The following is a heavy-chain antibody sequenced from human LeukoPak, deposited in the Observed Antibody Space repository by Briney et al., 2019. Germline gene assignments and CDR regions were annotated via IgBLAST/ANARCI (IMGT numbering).Heavy chain of an antibody. CDR2: IWFDGSNK. V-gene: IGHV3-33*01. J-gene: IGHJ4*02. CDR3: ARTSYDSTWAMDFFDF. Sequence: PGRSLRLSCAASGFSFSNYGMHWVRQAPGKGLEWVALIWFDGSNKYYADSVKGRFTISRDNSKNTLYLQMNSLRAEDTAVYYCARTSYDSTWAMDFFDFWGQGSLVTASS. CDR1: GFSFSNYG. D-gene: IGHD3-22*01.